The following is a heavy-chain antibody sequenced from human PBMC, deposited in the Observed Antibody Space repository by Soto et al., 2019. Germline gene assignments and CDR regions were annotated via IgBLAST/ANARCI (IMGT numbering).Heavy chain of an antibody. Sequence: ASVKVSCKASGYRFSGYYLHWVRQAPRQGLEWMGWINPNSGDTNYAQKFQGWVTMTRDTSNSTAYMELSRLTSDDAAVYYCARVRYCSDGTCYPYYFDYWGQGTLVTVSS. CDR2: INPNSGDT. J-gene: IGHJ4*02. V-gene: IGHV1-2*04. CDR1: GYRFSGYY. D-gene: IGHD2-15*01. CDR3: ARVRYCSDGTCYPYYFDY.